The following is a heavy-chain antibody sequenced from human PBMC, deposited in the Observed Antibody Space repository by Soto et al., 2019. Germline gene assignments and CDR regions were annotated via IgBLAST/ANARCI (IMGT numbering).Heavy chain of an antibody. CDR1: GYTFTSYG. V-gene: IGHV1-18*01. Sequence: QVQLVQSGAEVKKPGASVKVSCKASGYTFTSYGISWVRQAPGQGLEWMGWISAYNGNTNYAQKLQGRVTMTTDTSTSTAYMDLRSLGSDDTAVDYCASGWFGEFVYYFDYWGQGTLVTVSS. D-gene: IGHD3-10*01. CDR3: ASGWFGEFVYYFDY. CDR2: ISAYNGNT. J-gene: IGHJ4*02.